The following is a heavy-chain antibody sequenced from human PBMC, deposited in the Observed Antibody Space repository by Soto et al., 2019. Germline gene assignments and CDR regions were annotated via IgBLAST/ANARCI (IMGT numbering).Heavy chain of an antibody. CDR1: GDTFTRCG. CDR2: ISAYNAKT. CDR3: YAADFYYYGMDV. Sequence: QVQLVQSGAEVKKPGASVKVSCKASGDTFTRCGISWVRQAPGQGLEWMGWISAYNAKTDYAQKFQVRVTLTTDTYTSTAYMELRSLRSDDTAVYYCYAADFYYYGMDVWGPGTTVTVSS. D-gene: IGHD2-2*01. V-gene: IGHV1-18*01. J-gene: IGHJ6*02.